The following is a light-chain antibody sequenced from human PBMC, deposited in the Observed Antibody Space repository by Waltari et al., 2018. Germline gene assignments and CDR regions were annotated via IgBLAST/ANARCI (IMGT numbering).Light chain of an antibody. V-gene: IGLV2-14*01. CDR1: SSDVGGYNY. CDR3: SSYRGSSTWV. J-gene: IGLJ3*02. Sequence: QSALTQPASVSGSPGQSITISCTGTSSDVGGYNYVSWYQQHPGKAPKLMIYDVSKRPSGVSNRCSGSKSGNTASLTISGLQAEDEADFYCSSYRGSSTWVFGGGTKLTVL. CDR2: DVS.